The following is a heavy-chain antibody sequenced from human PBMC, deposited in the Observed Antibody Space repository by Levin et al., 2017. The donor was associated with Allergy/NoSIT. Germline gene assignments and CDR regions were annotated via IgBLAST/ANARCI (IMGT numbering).Heavy chain of an antibody. J-gene: IGHJ6*02. CDR1: GGSVNSGTYY. CDR3: ARNRIIVSGGNDYYYGMDV. Sequence: ASETLSLTCTVSGGSVNSGTYYWSWIRQPPGKGLEWIGYINYRGGTKYNPSLNSRITISVDTSRKGFSLKLTSVTAADTVVYYCARNRIIVSGGNDYYYGMDVWGQGTTVTVSS. CDR2: INYRGGT. D-gene: IGHD5/OR15-5a*01. V-gene: IGHV4-61*03.